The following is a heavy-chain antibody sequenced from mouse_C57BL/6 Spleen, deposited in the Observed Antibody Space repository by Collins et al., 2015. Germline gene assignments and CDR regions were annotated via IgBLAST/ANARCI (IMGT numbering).Heavy chain of an antibody. Sequence: EVQLQQSGPVLVKPGASVKMSCKASGYTFTGYYMNWVKQSHGKSLEWIGVINPYNGGTSYNQKFKGKATLTVDKSSSTAYMELNSLTSEDSAVYYCARWNDGYYAFDYWGQGTTLTVSS. V-gene: IGHV1-19*01. D-gene: IGHD2-3*01. CDR1: GYTFTGYY. CDR2: INPYNGGT. J-gene: IGHJ2*01. CDR3: ARWNDGYYAFDY.